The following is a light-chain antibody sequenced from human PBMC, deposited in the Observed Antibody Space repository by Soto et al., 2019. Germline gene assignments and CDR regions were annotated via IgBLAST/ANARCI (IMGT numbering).Light chain of an antibody. Sequence: NELTQSPGTLSLSPGERATLSCRASQSVSSSYLAWYQQKPGQAPRLLIYGASSRATGIPDRFTGSGSGTDFTLTISRLEPEDFAVFYCHQYGSSPQTFGQGTKVDIK. CDR2: GAS. CDR3: HQYGSSPQT. V-gene: IGKV3-20*01. J-gene: IGKJ1*01. CDR1: QSVSSSY.